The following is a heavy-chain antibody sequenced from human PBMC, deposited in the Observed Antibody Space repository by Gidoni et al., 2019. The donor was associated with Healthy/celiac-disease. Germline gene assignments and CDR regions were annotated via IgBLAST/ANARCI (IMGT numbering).Heavy chain of an antibody. V-gene: IGHV4-34*01. CDR2: INHSGST. Sequence: QVQLQPWGAGLLKPSETLSLTCAVYGGSFSGYYWSWIRQPPGKGLEWIGEINHSGSTNYNPSLKSRVTISVDTSKNQFSLKLSSVTAADTAVYYCAASITMVRGVPYWGQGTLVTVSS. CDR1: GGSFSGYY. CDR3: AASITMVRGVPY. J-gene: IGHJ4*02. D-gene: IGHD3-10*01.